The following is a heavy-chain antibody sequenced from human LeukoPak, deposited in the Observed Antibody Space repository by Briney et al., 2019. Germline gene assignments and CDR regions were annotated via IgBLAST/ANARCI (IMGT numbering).Heavy chain of an antibody. J-gene: IGHJ6*03. Sequence: SETLSLTCTVSGGPISSFYWSWIRQPPAKGPEWIGNIYYSGSTNYNPSLKSRVTISVDTSKKQFSLKLSSVTAADTAVYYCAREFSYSSNWYPGSDFYYYYMDVWGKGTTVTVSS. CDR3: AREFSYSSNWYPGSDFYYYYMDV. D-gene: IGHD6-13*01. CDR2: IYYSGST. CDR1: GGPISSFY. V-gene: IGHV4-59*01.